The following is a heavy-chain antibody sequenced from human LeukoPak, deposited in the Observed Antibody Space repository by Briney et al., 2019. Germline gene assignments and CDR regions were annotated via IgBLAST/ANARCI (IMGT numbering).Heavy chain of an antibody. CDR3: ASTPMVGSGSSVDY. D-gene: IGHD3-10*01. Sequence: PAETLSLTCVVHGGSFNDYYWNWIRQPPGKGLEWIGEINHSGGTNFNPSLKSRVTISLGTSKNQFPLKLSSVTAADTAVYYCASTPMVGSGSSVDYWGQGTLVTVSS. V-gene: IGHV4-34*01. J-gene: IGHJ4*02. CDR1: GGSFNDYY. CDR2: INHSGGT.